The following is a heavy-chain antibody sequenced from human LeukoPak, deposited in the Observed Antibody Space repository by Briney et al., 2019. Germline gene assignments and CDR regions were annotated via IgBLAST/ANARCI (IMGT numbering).Heavy chain of an antibody. CDR3: ARVTVGDNYGTGLFDS. CDR2: IKQDGTVA. V-gene: IGHV3-7*01. J-gene: IGHJ4*02. D-gene: IGHD5-24*01. CDR1: GVSFSNSW. Sequence: GGSLRLSCAASGVSFSNSWMSWVRQAPGKGLEWVANIKQDGTVAYSVDFLEGRVTVCRDNAKNSLFLQMNNLRAKDPAVYYCARVTVGDNYGTGLFDSWGQGTLVTVSS.